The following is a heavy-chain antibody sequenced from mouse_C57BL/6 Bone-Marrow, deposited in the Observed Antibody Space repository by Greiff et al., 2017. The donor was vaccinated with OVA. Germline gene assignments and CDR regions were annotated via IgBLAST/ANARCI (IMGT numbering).Heavy chain of an antibody. CDR3: ARSIYDGYYDPSFAY. Sequence: EVQRVESGPGLVKPSQSLSLTCSVTGYSITSGYYWNWIRQFPGNKLEWMGYISYDGSNNYNPSLKNRISITRDTSKNQFFLKLNSVTTEDTATYYCARSIYDGYYDPSFAYWGQGTLVTVSA. V-gene: IGHV3-6*01. J-gene: IGHJ3*01. CDR1: GYSITSGYY. D-gene: IGHD2-3*01. CDR2: ISYDGSN.